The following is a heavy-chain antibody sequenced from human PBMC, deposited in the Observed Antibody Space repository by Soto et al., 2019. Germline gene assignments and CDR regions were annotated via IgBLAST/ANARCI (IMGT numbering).Heavy chain of an antibody. CDR2: ISWNSGSI. D-gene: IGHD4-17*01. CDR3: EKDIRPWGDYAYFDY. CDR1: GFTFDDYA. J-gene: IGHJ4*02. Sequence: PGGSLRLSCAASGFTFDDYAMHWVRQAPGKGLEWVSGISWNSGSIGYADSVKGRFTISRDNAKNSLYPQMNSLRAEDTALYYCEKDIRPWGDYAYFDYCGQGPLVTVYS. V-gene: IGHV3-9*01.